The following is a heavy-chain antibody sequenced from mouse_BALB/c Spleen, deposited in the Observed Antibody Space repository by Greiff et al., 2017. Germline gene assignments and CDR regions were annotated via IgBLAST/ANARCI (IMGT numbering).Heavy chain of an antibody. CDR3: AGCITTSVAY. CDR2: INPSTGYT. Sequence: VQLQESGADLAKPGASVKMSCKASGYTFTSYWMHWVKQRPGQGLEWIGYINPSTGYTEYNQKFKDKATLTADKSSSTAYMQLSSLTSEDSAVYYCAGCITTSVAYWGQGTLVTVSA. V-gene: IGHV1-7*01. CDR1: GYTFTSYW. J-gene: IGHJ3*01. D-gene: IGHD1-2*01.